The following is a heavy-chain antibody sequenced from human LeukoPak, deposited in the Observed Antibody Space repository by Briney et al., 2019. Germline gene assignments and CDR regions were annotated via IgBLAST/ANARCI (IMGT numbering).Heavy chain of an antibody. CDR3: ARGRYCSSTSCYIPHDAFDI. V-gene: IGHV4-39*01. CDR2: IYYSGST. Sequence: PSETLSLTRTVSGGSISSSSYYWGWIRQPPGKGLEWIGSIYYSGSTYYNPSLKSRVTISVDTSKNQFSLKLSSVTAADTAVYYCARGRYCSSTSCYIPHDAFDIWGQGTMVTVSS. J-gene: IGHJ3*02. CDR1: GGSISSSSYY. D-gene: IGHD2-2*02.